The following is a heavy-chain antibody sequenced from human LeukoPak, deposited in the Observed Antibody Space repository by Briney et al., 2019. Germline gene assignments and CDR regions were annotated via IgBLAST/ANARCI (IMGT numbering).Heavy chain of an antibody. D-gene: IGHD3-10*01. CDR3: ARRYGSGSDFDY. J-gene: IGHJ4*02. CDR1: GGSISSGGYY. V-gene: IGHV4-31*03. CDR2: IYYSGST. Sequence: PSETLSLTCTVSGGSISSGGYYWSWIRQHPGKGLEWIGYIYYSGSTYYNPSLKSRVTISVDTSKNQFSLKLSSVTAADTAVYYCARRYGSGSDFDYWGQGTLVTVSS.